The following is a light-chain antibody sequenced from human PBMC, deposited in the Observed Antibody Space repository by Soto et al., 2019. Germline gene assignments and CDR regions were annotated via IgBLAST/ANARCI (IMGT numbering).Light chain of an antibody. Sequence: EIGLTQSLGTLSLSPGERATLSCRASQSVSSYLAWYQQKPGQAPRLLIYGASSRPGGIPDRFSGSGSGTDFTLTISRLEPEDFAVYYCQQYGGSPRTFGQGTKVDIK. CDR1: QSVSSY. CDR2: GAS. CDR3: QQYGGSPRT. V-gene: IGKV3-20*01. J-gene: IGKJ1*01.